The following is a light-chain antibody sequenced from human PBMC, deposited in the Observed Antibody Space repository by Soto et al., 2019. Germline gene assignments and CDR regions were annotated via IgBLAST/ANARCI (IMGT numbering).Light chain of an antibody. CDR1: SSNLWAGYD. CDR3: QSYDSSLSGSYV. J-gene: IGLJ1*01. V-gene: IGLV1-40*01. Sequence: SVLPQPPSVSRSPGQRVTISCTGGSSNLWAGYDVHWYQQLPGTAPKVLIYGNSNRPSGVPDRFSGSKSGTSAALAITGLQAEDEADYYCQSYDSSLSGSYVFGTGTKVTVL. CDR2: GNS.